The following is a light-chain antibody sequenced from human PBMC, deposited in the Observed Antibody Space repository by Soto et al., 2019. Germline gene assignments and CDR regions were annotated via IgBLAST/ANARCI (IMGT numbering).Light chain of an antibody. V-gene: IGKV1-5*01. Sequence: DIQMTQSPSTLSASVGDRVAITCGASQSIGDSLAWYQQKPGKAPKLLIYDASTLESGVPSRFSGRGSETEFTLTISGLQPDDFATYICQQYESYSRTFGQGTKVDIK. J-gene: IGKJ1*01. CDR1: QSIGDS. CDR3: QQYESYSRT. CDR2: DAS.